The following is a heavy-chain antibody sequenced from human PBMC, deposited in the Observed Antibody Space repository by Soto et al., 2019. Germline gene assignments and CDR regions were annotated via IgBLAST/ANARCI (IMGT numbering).Heavy chain of an antibody. Sequence: QVQLQQWGAGLLKPSETLSLTCAVYGGSFSGYYWSWIRQPPGKGLEWIGEINHSGSTNYNPSLKRRVTISVDTSKNQFSLKLSSVTAADTAVYYCARVLQWLDVWFDPWGQGTLVTVSS. D-gene: IGHD6-19*01. CDR1: GGSFSGYY. CDR2: INHSGST. V-gene: IGHV4-34*01. CDR3: ARVLQWLDVWFDP. J-gene: IGHJ5*02.